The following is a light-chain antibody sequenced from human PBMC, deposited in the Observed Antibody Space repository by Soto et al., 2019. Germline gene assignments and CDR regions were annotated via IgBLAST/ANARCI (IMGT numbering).Light chain of an antibody. CDR2: EVS. CDR1: SSDVGTYKY. V-gene: IGLV2-14*01. CDR3: SSYTSRSTPV. J-gene: IGLJ2*01. Sequence: QSALTQPASVSGSPGQSITISCTGTSSDVGTYKYVSWYQQLPGKAPKLMIYEVSNRPSGVSNRFSGSKSGNTASPTISELQAEDEADYYCSSYTSRSTPVFGGGTKVTVL.